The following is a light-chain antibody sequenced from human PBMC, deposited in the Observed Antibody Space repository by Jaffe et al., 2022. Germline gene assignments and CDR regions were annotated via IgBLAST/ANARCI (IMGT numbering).Light chain of an antibody. CDR1: SSNIGINN. CDR2: RND. V-gene: IGLV1-47*01. J-gene: IGLJ2*01. CDR3: AAWDDTLSGLL. Sequence: QSVLTQPPSASGTPGQRVTISCSGSSSNIGINNVYWYQHLPGTAPKLLISRNDQRPSGVPDRFSGSKSGTSASLAISGLRSDDEAAYYCAAWDDTLSGLLFGGGTKLTVL.